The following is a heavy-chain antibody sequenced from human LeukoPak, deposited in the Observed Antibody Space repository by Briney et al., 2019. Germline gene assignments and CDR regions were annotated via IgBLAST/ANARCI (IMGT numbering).Heavy chain of an antibody. CDR2: IYPGDSDT. Sequence: EALKISWMGSGYRVTSFLMGLVRETPGKGLELVWIIYPGDSDTRYSPSFQGPVTISADKSISTAYLQWSSLKASDTAMYYCARREGSNTYWYFDLWGRGTLVTVSS. V-gene: IGHV5-51*01. CDR3: ARREGSNTYWYFDL. CDR1: GYRVTSFL. D-gene: IGHD1-26*01. J-gene: IGHJ2*01.